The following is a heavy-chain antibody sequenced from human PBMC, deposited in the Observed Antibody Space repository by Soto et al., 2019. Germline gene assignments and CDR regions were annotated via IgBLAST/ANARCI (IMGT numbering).Heavy chain of an antibody. CDR1: GYTLTELS. D-gene: IGHD2-2*01. Sequence: ASVKVSCKVSGYTLTELSIHWVRQAPGKGLEWMGGFDPEDGETIYAQKFQGRVTMTEDTSTDTAYMELSSLRSEDTAVYYCATDLGYCSSTSCSEPGYWGQGTLVTVSS. J-gene: IGHJ4*02. CDR3: ATDLGYCSSTSCSEPGY. CDR2: FDPEDGET. V-gene: IGHV1-24*01.